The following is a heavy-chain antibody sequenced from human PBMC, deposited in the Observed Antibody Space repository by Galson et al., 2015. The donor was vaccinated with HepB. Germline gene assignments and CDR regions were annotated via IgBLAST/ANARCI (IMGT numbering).Heavy chain of an antibody. D-gene: IGHD6-13*01. CDR2: IKSKTDGGTT. CDR1: GFTFSNAW. Sequence: SLRLSCAASGFTFSNAWMNWVRQAPGKGLEWVGRIKSKTDGGTTDYAAPVKGRFTISRDDSKNTLYLQMNSLKTEDTAVYYCTTGVIKSSSWSRYYYYGMDVWGQGTTVTVSS. V-gene: IGHV3-15*07. J-gene: IGHJ6*02. CDR3: TTGVIKSSSWSRYYYYGMDV.